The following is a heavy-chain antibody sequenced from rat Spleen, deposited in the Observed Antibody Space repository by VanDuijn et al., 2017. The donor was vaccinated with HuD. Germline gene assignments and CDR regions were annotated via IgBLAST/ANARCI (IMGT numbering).Heavy chain of an antibody. CDR2: ISYDGSTS. V-gene: IGHV5-7*01. Sequence: EVQLVESGGGLVQPARSMKLSCAASGFTLSNYDMVWVRQAPTKGLKWVASISYDGSTSYYRDSVKGRFTISRDNAKSTLYLQMDSLRSEDTATYYCTRGYYFDCWGRGVMVTVSS. CDR1: GFTLSNYD. J-gene: IGHJ2*01. CDR3: TRGYYFDC.